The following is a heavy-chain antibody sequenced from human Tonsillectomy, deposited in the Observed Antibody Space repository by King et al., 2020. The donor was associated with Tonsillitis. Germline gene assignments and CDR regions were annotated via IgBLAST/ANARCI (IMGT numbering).Heavy chain of an antibody. Sequence: QLQESGPGLVKPSENLSLTCSVSGGSISSSSYYWGWIRQPPGKGLEWIGTINYRGSSYYNPSLESRVTISVDTSKNQFSLKLSSVTAADTAVYYCATSVPFDYWGQGTLVTVSS. CDR3: ATSVPFDY. D-gene: IGHD2-2*01. CDR1: GGSISSSSYY. V-gene: IGHV4-39*01. CDR2: INYRGSS. J-gene: IGHJ4*02.